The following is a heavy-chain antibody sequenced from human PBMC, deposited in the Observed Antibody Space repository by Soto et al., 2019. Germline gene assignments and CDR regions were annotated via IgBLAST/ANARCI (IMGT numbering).Heavy chain of an antibody. CDR2: IYPGDSRT. CDR1: GDNFIDDW. CDR3: ANRLDDAFDI. Sequence: GESLKISCKTSGDNFIDDWIGWVRQMPGKGLEWMGVIYPGDSRTGYSPPFQGQVTISADKSITTAYLQWTSLKASDTAMYYCANRLDDAFDIWGQGTMVTVSS. V-gene: IGHV5-51*01. J-gene: IGHJ3*02.